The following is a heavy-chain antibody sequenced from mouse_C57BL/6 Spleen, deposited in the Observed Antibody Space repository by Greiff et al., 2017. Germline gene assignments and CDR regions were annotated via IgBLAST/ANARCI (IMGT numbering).Heavy chain of an antibody. J-gene: IGHJ2*01. Sequence: VQLKESGTELVKPGASVKLSCTASGFNIKDYYMHWVKQRTEQGLEWIGRIDPEDGDTKYAPKFQGKATITADTSSNTAYLQLSSLTSEDTAVYYWARGGTTVVAPDYWGQGTTLTVSS. V-gene: IGHV14-2*01. CDR2: IDPEDGDT. CDR1: GFNIKDYY. D-gene: IGHD1-1*01. CDR3: ARGGTTVVAPDY.